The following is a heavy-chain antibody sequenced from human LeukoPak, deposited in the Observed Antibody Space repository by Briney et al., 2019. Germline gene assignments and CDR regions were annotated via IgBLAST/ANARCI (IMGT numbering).Heavy chain of an antibody. D-gene: IGHD3-22*01. CDR2: INPNSGGT. V-gene: IGHV1-2*02. J-gene: IGHJ4*02. Sequence: ASVKVSCKASGYTFTGYYMHWVRQAPGQGLEWMGWINPNSGGTNYAQKFQGRVTMTRDTSISTAYMELSGLRSDDTAVYYCASLGAPFEEGGYYFDYWGQGTLVTVPS. CDR1: GYTFTGYY. CDR3: ASLGAPFEEGGYYFDY.